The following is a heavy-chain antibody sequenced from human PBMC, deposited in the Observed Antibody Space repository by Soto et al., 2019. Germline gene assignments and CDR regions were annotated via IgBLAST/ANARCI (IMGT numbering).Heavy chain of an antibody. CDR3: ARELASTYYDFWSGYYGYYYYYMDV. CDR2: IKQDGSEK. CDR1: GFTFSSYW. V-gene: IGHV3-7*01. D-gene: IGHD3-3*01. Sequence: GGSLRLSCAASGFTFSSYWMSWVRQAPGKGLEWVANIKQDGSEKYYVDSVKGRFTISRDNAKNSLYLQMNSPRAEDTAVYYCARELASTYYDFWSGYYGYYYYYMDVWGKGTTVTVSS. J-gene: IGHJ6*03.